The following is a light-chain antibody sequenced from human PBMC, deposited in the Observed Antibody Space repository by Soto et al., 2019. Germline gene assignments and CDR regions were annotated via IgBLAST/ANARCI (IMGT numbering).Light chain of an antibody. V-gene: IGKV3-11*01. CDR1: QSVSSY. Sequence: EIVLTQSPATLSVSPRHRPTLSCRASQSVSSYLAWYQQKPGQATRLLIYYASNRATGIPAMFSSSWSRTDFTLTISSLEPQDFAVYYCQQRSNWPTFGQGTRLQIK. CDR3: QQRSNWPT. J-gene: IGKJ5*01. CDR2: YAS.